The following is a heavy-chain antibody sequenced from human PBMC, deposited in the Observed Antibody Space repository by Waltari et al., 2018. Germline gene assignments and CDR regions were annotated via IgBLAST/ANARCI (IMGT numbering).Heavy chain of an antibody. Sequence: EVQLVESGGGSVQPGGSLRLSCVASGFSISNYWMNWVRQAPGKGLVWVSRIKNYGSITTYADSVRCRFAISRDNAKNTVYLQMNSLRIEDTAMYYCAKSDWFDPWGQGTLVTVSS. CDR1: GFSISNYW. J-gene: IGHJ5*02. CDR2: IKNYGSIT. V-gene: IGHV3-74*01. CDR3: AKSDWFDP.